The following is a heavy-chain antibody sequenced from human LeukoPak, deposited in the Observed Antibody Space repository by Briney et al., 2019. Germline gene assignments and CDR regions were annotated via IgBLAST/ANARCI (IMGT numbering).Heavy chain of an antibody. D-gene: IGHD3-22*01. J-gene: IGHJ4*02. Sequence: GGSLRLSCAASGFPFSTYWMSWVRQAPGKGLEWVANIKPDGSEKYYVDSVKGRFPISRDNGKNSLYLQMNSLRAEDTAVYYCAREGYYYDSSGYSLHFDYWGQGTLVTVSS. V-gene: IGHV3-7*01. CDR3: AREGYYYDSSGYSLHFDY. CDR1: GFPFSTYW. CDR2: IKPDGSEK.